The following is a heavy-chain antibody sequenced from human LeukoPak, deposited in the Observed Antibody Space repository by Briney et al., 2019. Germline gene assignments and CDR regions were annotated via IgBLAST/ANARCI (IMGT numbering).Heavy chain of an antibody. J-gene: IGHJ4*02. D-gene: IGHD4-17*01. CDR1: GLNFSSRW. CDR2: IKEDGSEK. V-gene: IGHV3-7*01. Sequence: GGSLRLSCAASGLNFSSRWMNWVRQAPGQGLEWVASIKEDGSEKHYVDSVKGRFTISRDNGKNSLYLQMNSLRAEDTAVYYCARGYGDYGLDYFDYWGQGTLVTVSS. CDR3: ARGYGDYGLDYFDY.